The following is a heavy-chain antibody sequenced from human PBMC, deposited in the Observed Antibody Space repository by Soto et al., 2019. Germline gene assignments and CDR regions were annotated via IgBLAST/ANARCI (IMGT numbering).Heavy chain of an antibody. D-gene: IGHD6-19*01. Sequence: PGGSLRLSCAASGSTFSSYAMSWVRQAPGKGLEWVSAISGSGGSTYYADSVKGRFTISRDNSKNTLYLQMNSLRAEDTAVYYCAKDPHIAVAGTVAYWGQGTLVTVSS. J-gene: IGHJ4*02. CDR1: GSTFSSYA. V-gene: IGHV3-23*01. CDR2: ISGSGGST. CDR3: AKDPHIAVAGTVAY.